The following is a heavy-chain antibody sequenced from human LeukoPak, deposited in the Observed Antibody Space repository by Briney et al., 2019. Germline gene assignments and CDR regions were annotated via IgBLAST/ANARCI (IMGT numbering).Heavy chain of an antibody. J-gene: IGHJ4*02. CDR3: AREGYDSSGYPGKIDY. D-gene: IGHD3-22*01. V-gene: IGHV4-39*07. Sequence: SETLSLTCTVSGDSMIDNNFYWGWTRQSPQKGLEWIASIYYNGKSLYNPSLKSRVTMSVDTSKNQFSLKLSSVTAADTAVYYCAREGYDSSGYPGKIDYWGQGTLVTVSS. CDR2: IYYNGKS. CDR1: GDSMIDNNFY.